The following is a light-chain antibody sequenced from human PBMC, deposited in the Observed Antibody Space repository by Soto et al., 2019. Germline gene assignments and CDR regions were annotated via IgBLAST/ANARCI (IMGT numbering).Light chain of an antibody. J-gene: IGKJ3*01. CDR1: ESVHRN. CDR2: YAS. V-gene: IGKV3-15*01. Sequence: EMVMTQSPATLSVSPGERVTLSCRASESVHRNLAWYQQKPGQGPSLLIYYASTRATGVPDRFTGSGSGTEFTLTISSLQSEDFVVYHGQHYSNWPPTFGPGTKVEIK. CDR3: QHYSNWPPT.